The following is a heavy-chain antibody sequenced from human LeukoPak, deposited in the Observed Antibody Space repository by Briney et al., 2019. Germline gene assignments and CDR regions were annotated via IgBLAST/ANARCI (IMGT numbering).Heavy chain of an antibody. CDR2: IIPSFGTA. V-gene: IGHV1-69*13. J-gene: IGHJ6*02. Sequence: SVKVSCKASGGTFRSYAIRWVRQAPGHGIEWMGGIIPSFGTANYAQKFQGRVTITADESTSTAYMELSSLRSEDTAVYYCARAYASRLGIAGKYGMDVWGQGTTVTVSS. D-gene: IGHD6-13*01. CDR3: ARAYASRLGIAGKYGMDV. CDR1: GGTFRSYA.